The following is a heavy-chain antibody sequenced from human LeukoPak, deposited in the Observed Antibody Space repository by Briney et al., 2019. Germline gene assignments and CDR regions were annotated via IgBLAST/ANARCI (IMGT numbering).Heavy chain of an antibody. CDR2: IIPIFGTA. V-gene: IGHV1-69*01. Sequence: GSAVNVSCKASGCTFSSYAISWVRQAPGQGLDWMGGIIPIFGTANYVQKLQGRVTITADESTSTAYMELSSLRSEDTAVYYCAIDSSGYYSRGYFDYWGQGTLVTVSS. D-gene: IGHD3-22*01. CDR3: AIDSSGYYSRGYFDY. J-gene: IGHJ4*02. CDR1: GCTFSSYA.